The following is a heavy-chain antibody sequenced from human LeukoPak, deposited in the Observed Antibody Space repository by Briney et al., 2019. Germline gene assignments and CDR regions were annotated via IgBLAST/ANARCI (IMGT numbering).Heavy chain of an antibody. D-gene: IGHD5-18*01. CDR3: ARDGLSGYSYGFCDY. J-gene: IGHJ4*02. V-gene: IGHV3-21*01. CDR1: GLSFSSYS. Sequence: PGGSLRLSCAASGLSFSSYSMNWVRQAPGKGLEWVSSISSSSSYIYYADSVKGRFTISRDKAKNSLYPQMDGLRAEDTAVYYCARDGLSGYSYGFCDYWGQGTLVTVSS. CDR2: ISSSSSYI.